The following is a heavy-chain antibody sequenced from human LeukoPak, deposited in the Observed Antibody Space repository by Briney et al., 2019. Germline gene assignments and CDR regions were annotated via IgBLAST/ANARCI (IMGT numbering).Heavy chain of an antibody. V-gene: IGHV4-39*01. D-gene: IGHD3-10*01. Sequence: SETLSLTCSVSGGSISSSRYYWGWIRQPPGKGLEWTGSIYYTGSTYHNPSLKRRVTISVDTSKDQFSLRLTSVTAADAAVYYCVVWLGELLHFGYWGQGTLVTVSS. J-gene: IGHJ4*02. CDR1: GGSISSSRYY. CDR2: IYYTGST. CDR3: VVWLGELLHFGY.